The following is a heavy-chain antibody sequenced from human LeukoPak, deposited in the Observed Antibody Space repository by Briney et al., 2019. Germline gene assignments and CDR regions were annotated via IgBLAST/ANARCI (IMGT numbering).Heavy chain of an antibody. CDR1: GFSLSTSGVG. CDR3: AHRPYGGNKYYFDY. CDR2: IYWNDDK. Sequence: SGPTLVKPTQTPTLTCTFSGFSLSTSGVGVGWIRQPPGKALEWLALIYWNDDKRYSPSLKSRLTITKDTSKNQVVLTMTNMDPVDTATYYCAHRPYGGNKYYFDYWGQGTLVTVSS. V-gene: IGHV2-5*01. J-gene: IGHJ4*02. D-gene: IGHD4-23*01.